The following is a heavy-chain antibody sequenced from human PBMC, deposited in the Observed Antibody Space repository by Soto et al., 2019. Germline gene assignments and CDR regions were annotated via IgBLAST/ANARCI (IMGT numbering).Heavy chain of an antibody. V-gene: IGHV4-59*08. Sequence: PSETLSLTCTVSGGSISTYYWSWIRQPPGKGVEWIAYIHYSGSTNYNPSLKSRVTISVDTSKDQFSLKPNSVTAADTAVYYCARRPLSSYYFDYWGQGTLVTVSS. CDR2: IHYSGST. J-gene: IGHJ4*02. CDR3: ARRPLSSYYFDY. D-gene: IGHD1-1*01. CDR1: GGSISTYY.